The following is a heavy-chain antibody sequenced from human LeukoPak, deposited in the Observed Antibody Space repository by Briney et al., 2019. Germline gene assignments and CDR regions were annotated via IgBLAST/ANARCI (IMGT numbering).Heavy chain of an antibody. J-gene: IGHJ4*02. Sequence: GGSLRLSCAASGFTFDDYAMHWVRQAPGKGLEWVSGISWNSGSIGYADSVKGRFTISRDNAKNSLYLQMNSLRAEDTALYYCAKSGRDSGYDLANYFGYWGQGTLVTVS. CDR1: GFTFDDYA. CDR3: AKSGRDSGYDLANYFGY. CDR2: ISWNSGSI. V-gene: IGHV3-9*01. D-gene: IGHD5-12*01.